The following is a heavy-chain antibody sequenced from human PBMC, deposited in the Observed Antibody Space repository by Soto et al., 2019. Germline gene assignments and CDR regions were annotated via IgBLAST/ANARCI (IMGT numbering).Heavy chain of an antibody. D-gene: IGHD2-8*01. V-gene: IGHV1-46*01. J-gene: IGHJ4*02. CDR1: GYTFTDYY. CDR3: ATPALPECIYAVCYPFDY. Sequence: QVQLVQSGAEVKKPGASVKVSCKASGYTFTDYYIHWVRQAPGQGLEWMGMINPSGGSTDYAQKFRGGVTMIRDKCTDTLSMELSSLRAEDTAVYYGATPALPECIYAVCYPFDYWAQGTLVTVSS. CDR2: INPSGGST.